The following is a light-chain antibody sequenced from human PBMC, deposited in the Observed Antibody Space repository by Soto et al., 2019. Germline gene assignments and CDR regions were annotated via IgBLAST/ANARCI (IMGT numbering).Light chain of an antibody. CDR3: QQSYSTPPYT. CDR2: AAS. CDR1: QSISSN. J-gene: IGKJ2*01. Sequence: DIQMTQSPASLSASVGARVTITCRASQSISSNLNWYQQKQGKAPQLLIYAASSLQSGVPSRFSGSGSGTDFTLTISSLQPEDFATYYCQQSYSTPPYTFGQGTKLEIK. V-gene: IGKV1-39*01.